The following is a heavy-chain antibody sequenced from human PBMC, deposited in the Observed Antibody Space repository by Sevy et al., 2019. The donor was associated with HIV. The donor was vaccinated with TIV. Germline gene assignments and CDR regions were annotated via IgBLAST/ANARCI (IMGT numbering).Heavy chain of an antibody. J-gene: IGHJ5*02. CDR1: GFFFSSYW. V-gene: IGHV3-74*01. CDR3: AADSDWGSFSRFDP. CDR2: IKGDGSSI. Sequence: GGSLRLSCAASGFFFSSYWMHWVRQAPGKGLMWVSRIKGDGSSISYVDSVKGRFTISRDNAKNTLYLQMNSLRAEDTAVYYCAADSDWGSFSRFDPWGQGTLVTVSS. D-gene: IGHD7-27*01.